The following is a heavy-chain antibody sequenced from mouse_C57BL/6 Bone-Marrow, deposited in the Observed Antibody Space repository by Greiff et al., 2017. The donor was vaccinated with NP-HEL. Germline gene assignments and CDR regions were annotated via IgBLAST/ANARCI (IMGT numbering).Heavy chain of an antibody. CDR1: GFTFSSYA. J-gene: IGHJ4*01. CDR3: TRDRRIYYGTCYAMDY. Sequence: EVQLVESGEGLVKPGGSLKLSCAASGFTFSSYAMSWVRQTPEKRLEWVAYISSGGDYIYYADTVKGRFTISRDNARNTLYLQMSSLKSEDTAMYYCTRDRRIYYGTCYAMDYWGQGTSVTVSS. D-gene: IGHD2-1*01. CDR2: ISSGGDYI. V-gene: IGHV5-9-1*02.